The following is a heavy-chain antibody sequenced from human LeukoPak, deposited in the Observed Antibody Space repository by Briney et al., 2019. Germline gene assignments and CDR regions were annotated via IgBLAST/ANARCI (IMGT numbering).Heavy chain of an antibody. CDR3: AKASSSWYGNYYFDY. CDR1: GFTFSSYG. V-gene: IGHV3-30*18. CDR2: ISYDGSNK. J-gene: IGHJ4*02. D-gene: IGHD6-13*01. Sequence: GRSLRLSCAASGFTFSSYGMHWVRQAPGKGLEWVAVISYDGSNKYYADSVKGRFTISRDNSKNTLYLQMNSLRAGDTAVYYCAKASSSWYGNYYFDYWGQGTLVTVSS.